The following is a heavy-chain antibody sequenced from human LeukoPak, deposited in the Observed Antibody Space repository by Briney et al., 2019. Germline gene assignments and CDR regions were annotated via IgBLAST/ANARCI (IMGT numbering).Heavy chain of an antibody. J-gene: IGHJ4*02. CDR3: AKDLNYYDSSGYYQSTGNFDY. CDR2: ISSSSSYI. D-gene: IGHD3-22*01. V-gene: IGHV3-21*04. Sequence: GGSLRLSLAASGFTFSSYSMNWVRQAPGKGLEWVSSISSSSSYIYYADSVKGRFTISRDNAKNSLYLQMNSLRAEDTALYYCAKDLNYYDSSGYYQSTGNFDYWGQGTLVTVSS. CDR1: GFTFSSYS.